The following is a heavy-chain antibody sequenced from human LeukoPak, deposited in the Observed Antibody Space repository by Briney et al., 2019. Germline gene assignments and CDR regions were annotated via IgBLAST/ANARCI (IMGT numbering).Heavy chain of an antibody. D-gene: IGHD2-21*02. CDR2: ISSSSSTI. V-gene: IGHV3-48*01. Sequence: GGSLRLSCAASGFTFSTYSMNWVRQAPGKGLEWVSYISSSSSTIYYADSVKGRFTISRDNAKNSLYLQMNSLRAEDTAVYYCARLAYCGGDCYAGYWYFDLWGRGTLVTVSS. CDR3: ARLAYCGGDCYAGYWYFDL. J-gene: IGHJ2*01. CDR1: GFTFSTYS.